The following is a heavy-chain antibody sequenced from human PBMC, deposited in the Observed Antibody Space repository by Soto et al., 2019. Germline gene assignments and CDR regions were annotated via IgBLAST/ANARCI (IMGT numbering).Heavy chain of an antibody. CDR2: ISYDGNNK. D-gene: IGHD3-10*01. J-gene: IGHJ4*02. CDR3: AKNYYGAGSYLMMDDY. CDR1: AFSFNSYA. V-gene: IGHV3-30*18. Sequence: QVQLVESGGGVVQPGRSLRLSCVASAFSFNSYAMHWVRQGPGKGLEWGAVISYDGNNKWYADSVKGRFTISRDKYENTLYLQMTSLRAEDTAVYYCAKNYYGAGSYLMMDDYWGQGTLVTVSA.